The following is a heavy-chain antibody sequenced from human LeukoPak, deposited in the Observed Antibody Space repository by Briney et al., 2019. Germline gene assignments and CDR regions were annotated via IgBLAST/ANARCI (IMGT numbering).Heavy chain of an antibody. CDR1: GGSFSGYY. J-gene: IGHJ4*02. V-gene: IGHV4-34*01. D-gene: IGHD3-10*01. Sequence: SETLSLTCAVYGGSFSGYYWSWIRQPPGKGLEWIGEINHSGSTNYNPSLKSRVTISVDTSKNQFSLKLSSVTAADTAVYYCARRSLSYYGSGSYLHYWGQGTRVTVSS. CDR2: INHSGST. CDR3: ARRSLSYYGSGSYLHY.